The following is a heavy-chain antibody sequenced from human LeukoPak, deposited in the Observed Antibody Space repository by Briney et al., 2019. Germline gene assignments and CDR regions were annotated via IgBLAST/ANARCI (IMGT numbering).Heavy chain of an antibody. CDR1: GFTFSSYG. J-gene: IGHJ3*02. V-gene: IGHV3-30*02. D-gene: IGHD3-16*01. Sequence: PGGSLRLSCAASGFTFSSYGMHWVRQAPGKGLEWVAVIWYGGSNKYYADSVKGRFTISRDNSKNTLYLQMNSLRAEDTAVYCCAKEFGDGNAFDIWGQGTMVTVSS. CDR2: IWYGGSNK. CDR3: AKEFGDGNAFDI.